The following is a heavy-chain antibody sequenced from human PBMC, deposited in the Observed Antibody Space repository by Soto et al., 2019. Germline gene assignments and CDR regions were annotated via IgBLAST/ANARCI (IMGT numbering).Heavy chain of an antibody. CDR1: GYTFTSYY. D-gene: IGHD2-2*01. CDR3: ARGRGTDIVVVPFDP. V-gene: IGHV1-46*03. Sequence: ASVKVSCKASGYTFTSYYMHWVRQAPGQGLEWMGIINPSGGSTSYAQKFQGRVTMTRDTSTSTVYMELSSLRSEDTAVYYCARGRGTDIVVVPFDPWGQGTLVTVSS. CDR2: INPSGGST. J-gene: IGHJ5*02.